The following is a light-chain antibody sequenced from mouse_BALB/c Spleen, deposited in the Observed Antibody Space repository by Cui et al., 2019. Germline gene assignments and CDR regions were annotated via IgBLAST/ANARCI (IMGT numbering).Light chain of an antibody. CDR3: KESYNLWT. CDR2: WAS. Sequence: DIVMSHFPSPLDVSAGEKVTMILKSSQSMINSRTRKNYLAWYQQKPGQSPKLLIYWASTRESGVPDRFTGSGSGTDFTLTISSVQAEDLAVYYCKESYNLWTFGGGTKLEIK. V-gene: IGKV8-21*01. CDR1: QSMINSRTRKNY. J-gene: IGKJ1*01.